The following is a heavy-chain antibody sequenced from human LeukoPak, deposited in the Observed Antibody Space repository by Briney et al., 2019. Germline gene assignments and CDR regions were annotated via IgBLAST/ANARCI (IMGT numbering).Heavy chain of an antibody. CDR1: GGSITNTNY. CDR2: VNLQGST. V-gene: IGHV4-4*02. CDR3: AREGGPYRPLDY. J-gene: IGHJ4*02. Sequence: PSGTMSLTCGVSGGSITNTNYWTWVRQPPGKGLEWIGEVNLQGSTNYNPSLMGRVAISVDKSENHISLQLTSVTAADTAVYYCAREGGPYRPLDYSGQGTLVTVSS.